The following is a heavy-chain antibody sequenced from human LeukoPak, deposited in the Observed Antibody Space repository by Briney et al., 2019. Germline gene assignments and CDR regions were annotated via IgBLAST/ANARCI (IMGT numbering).Heavy chain of an antibody. D-gene: IGHD5-18*01. J-gene: IGHJ6*02. CDR2: IIPILGIA. V-gene: IGHV1-69*04. CDR3: ARGGTQQLWLRYYYGMDV. Sequence: SVKVSCKASGGTFSSYAISWVRQAPGQGLEWMGRIIPILGIANYAQKFQGRVTITADKSTSTAYMELSSLRSEDTAVYYCARGGTQQLWLRYYYGMDVWGQGTTVTVSS. CDR1: GGTFSSYA.